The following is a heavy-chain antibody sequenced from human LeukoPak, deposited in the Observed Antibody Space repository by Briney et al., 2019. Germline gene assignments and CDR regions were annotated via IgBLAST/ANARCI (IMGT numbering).Heavy chain of an antibody. J-gene: IGHJ3*02. CDR1: GYSFTSYW. CDR3: AGNEEGGSWYDAFDI. Sequence: GESLKISCKGSGYSFTSYWIGWVRQMPGKGLEWMGIIYPGDSDTRYSPSFQGQVTISADKSISTAYLQWSSLKASDTAMYYCAGNEEGGSWYDAFDIWGQGTMVTVSS. CDR2: IYPGDSDT. V-gene: IGHV5-51*01. D-gene: IGHD2-15*01.